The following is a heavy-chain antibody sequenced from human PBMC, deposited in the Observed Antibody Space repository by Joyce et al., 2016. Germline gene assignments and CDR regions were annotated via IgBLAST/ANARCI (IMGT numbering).Heavy chain of an antibody. CDR2: INLNVCGT. D-gene: IGHD2-2*01. J-gene: IGHJ2*01. Sequence: QVHLVQSGAEVKKPGAPVKVSCKASGYTFTDYYIHWVRQAPGQGLEWMGRINLNVCGTEYPQKFQGRVTMTRDTSIRTAYMELTGLRSDDTAVYYCARGDLRTSSPLFWYFALWGRGTLVTVSS. CDR1: GYTFTDYY. V-gene: IGHV1-2*02. CDR3: ARGDLRTSSPLFWYFAL.